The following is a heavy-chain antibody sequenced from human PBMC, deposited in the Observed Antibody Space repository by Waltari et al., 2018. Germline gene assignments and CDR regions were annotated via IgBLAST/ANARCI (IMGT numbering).Heavy chain of an antibody. J-gene: IGHJ6*02. CDR1: GYSFSNYW. CDR2: IYPGDSDT. CDR3: ARQISGIASGMDV. Sequence: EVQLVQSGAEVKKPGDSLKISCKGSGYSFSNYWIGWVRQMPGKGLEWMVFIYPGDSDTQYSPSFQGQVTISADKSISTAYLQWSSLNASDTALFYCARQISGIASGMDVWGQGTTVTVSS. V-gene: IGHV5-51*01. D-gene: IGHD6-13*01.